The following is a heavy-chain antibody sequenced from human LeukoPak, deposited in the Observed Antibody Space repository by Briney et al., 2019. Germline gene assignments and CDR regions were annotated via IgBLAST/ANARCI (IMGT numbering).Heavy chain of an antibody. V-gene: IGHV3-30*18. D-gene: IGHD3-10*01. CDR2: ISYDGSNK. J-gene: IGHJ4*02. CDR1: GFTFSSYG. CDR3: ANDQGTINPRGVPDY. Sequence: GGSLRLYCAASGFTFSSYGMHWVRQAPGKGLEWVAVISYDGSNKYYADSVKGRFTISRDNSKNTLYLQMNSLRAEDTAVYYCANDQGTINPRGVPDYWGQGTLVTVSS.